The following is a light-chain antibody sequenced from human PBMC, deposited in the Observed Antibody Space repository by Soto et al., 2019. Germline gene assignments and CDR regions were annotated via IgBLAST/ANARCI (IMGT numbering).Light chain of an antibody. Sequence: QSVLTQPASVSGSPGQSITISCTGTSSDVGGYNYVSWYQQHPGKAPKLMIFEVSNRPSGLSNRFSGSKSGNTASLTIAGLQAEDEADYYCSSYSTNSTHVVFGGGTKLTVL. CDR2: EVS. CDR1: SSDVGGYNY. J-gene: IGLJ3*02. V-gene: IGLV2-14*01. CDR3: SSYSTNSTHVV.